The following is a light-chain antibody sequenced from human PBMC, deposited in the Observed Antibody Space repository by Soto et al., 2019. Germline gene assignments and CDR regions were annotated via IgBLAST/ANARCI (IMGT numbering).Light chain of an antibody. CDR2: SNN. CDR1: SSNIGSNT. Sequence: QSVLTQPPSASGTPGQRVTISCSGSSSNIGSNTVNWYQQLSGTAPKLLIYSNNQRPSGVPDRFSGSKSGTSASLAISGLHSEADADYCCAPWDDSLPGYVFGTGTNLTVL. V-gene: IGLV1-44*01. CDR3: APWDDSLPGYV. J-gene: IGLJ1*01.